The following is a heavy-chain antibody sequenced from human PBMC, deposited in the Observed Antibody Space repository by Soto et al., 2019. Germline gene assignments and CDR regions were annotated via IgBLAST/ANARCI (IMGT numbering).Heavy chain of an antibody. V-gene: IGHV3-23*01. CDR3: AKDWSLTYYYDSSGYYRPHWFDP. CDR2: ISGSGGST. Sequence: GGSLRLSCAASGFTFSSYAMSWVRQAPGKGLEWVSAISGSGGSTYYADSVKGRFTISRDNSKNTLYLQMNSLRAEDTAVYYCAKDWSLTYYYDSSGYYRPHWFDPWGQGTLVTVSS. D-gene: IGHD3-22*01. CDR1: GFTFSSYA. J-gene: IGHJ5*02.